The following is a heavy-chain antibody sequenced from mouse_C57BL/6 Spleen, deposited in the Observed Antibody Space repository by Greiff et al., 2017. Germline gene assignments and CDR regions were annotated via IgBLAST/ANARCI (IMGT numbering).Heavy chain of an antibody. CDR2: FYPGSGSI. CDR3: ARHEDRYGLYYYAMDY. D-gene: IGHD2-10*02. V-gene: IGHV1-62-2*01. Sequence: VKLMESGAELVKPGASVKLSCKASGYTFTEYTIHWVKQRSGQGLEWIGWFYPGSGSIKYNEKFKDKATLTADKSSSTVYMELSRLTSEDSAVYFCARHEDRYGLYYYAMDYWGQGTSVTVSS. CDR1: GYTFTEYT. J-gene: IGHJ4*01.